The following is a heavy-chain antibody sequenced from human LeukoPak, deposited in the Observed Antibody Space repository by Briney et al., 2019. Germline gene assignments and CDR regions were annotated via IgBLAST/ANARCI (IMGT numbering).Heavy chain of an antibody. CDR2: IRYDGSNK. Sequence: PGGSPRLSCAASGFTFSSYGMHWVRQAPGKGLEWVAFIRYDGSNKYYADSVKGRFTISRDNSKNTLYLQMNSLRAEDTAVYYCASIVVVVAAADYWGRGTLVTVSS. CDR3: ASIVVVVAAADY. V-gene: IGHV3-30*02. CDR1: GFTFSSYG. J-gene: IGHJ4*02. D-gene: IGHD2-15*01.